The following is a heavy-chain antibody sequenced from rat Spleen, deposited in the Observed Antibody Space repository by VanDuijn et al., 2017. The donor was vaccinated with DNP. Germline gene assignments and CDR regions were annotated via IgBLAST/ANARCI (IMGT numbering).Heavy chain of an antibody. Sequence: EVQLVESGGGVVQPGRPLKLPCAASGFTLSAYYIAWVRQAPTKGLEWVAYISYDGRSNYRGDSVKGRFTISRDNAKSTLYLQMNSLRSENMATYYCARHVLPLRVWDYWGQGVMVTVSS. CDR3: ARHVLPLRVWDY. CDR1: GFTLSAYY. J-gene: IGHJ2*01. V-gene: IGHV5-22*01. D-gene: IGHD1-4*01. CDR2: ISYDGRSN.